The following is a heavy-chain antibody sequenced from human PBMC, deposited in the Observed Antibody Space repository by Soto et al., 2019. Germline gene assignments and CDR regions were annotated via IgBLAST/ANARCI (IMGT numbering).Heavy chain of an antibody. J-gene: IGHJ2*01. D-gene: IGHD3-10*01. CDR1: GGSISSSSYY. CDR3: ARPPLDDSGHFDL. CDR2: IYYSGST. V-gene: IGHV4-39*01. Sequence: SETLSLTCTVSGGSISSSSYYWGWIRQPPGKGLEWIGSIYYSGSTYYNPSLKSRVTISVDTSKNQFSLKLSSVTAADTAVYYCARPPLDDSGHFDLWGRGTLVTVSS.